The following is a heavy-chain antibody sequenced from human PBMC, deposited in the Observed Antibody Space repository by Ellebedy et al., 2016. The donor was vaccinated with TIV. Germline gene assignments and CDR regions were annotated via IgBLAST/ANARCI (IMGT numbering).Heavy chain of an antibody. J-gene: IGHJ4*02. D-gene: IGHD4-17*01. V-gene: IGHV3-23*01. CDR2: ISGSGGST. CDR1: GFTFSSYA. Sequence: GGSLRLXXAASGFTFSSYAMSWVRQAPGKGLEWVSAISGSGGSTYYADSVKGRFTISRDNSKNTLYLQMNSLRAEDTAVYYCAKDGPLIYGDYVDYWGQGTLVTVSS. CDR3: AKDGPLIYGDYVDY.